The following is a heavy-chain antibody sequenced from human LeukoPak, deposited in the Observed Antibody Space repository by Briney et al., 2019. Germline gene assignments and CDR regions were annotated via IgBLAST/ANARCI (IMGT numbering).Heavy chain of an antibody. CDR3: VKEGVEYSYSYGDY. CDR2: ISYDGGDK. J-gene: IGHJ4*02. CDR1: GFTFSSYA. V-gene: IGHV3-30*18. Sequence: QPGRSLRLSCSASGFTFSSYAMYWVRQAPGKGLEWVALISYDGGDKCYAESMKGRITISRDNAENTLYLQMNNLRPDDTAFYFCVKEGVEYSYSYGDYWGQGTLVTVSP. D-gene: IGHD3-16*01.